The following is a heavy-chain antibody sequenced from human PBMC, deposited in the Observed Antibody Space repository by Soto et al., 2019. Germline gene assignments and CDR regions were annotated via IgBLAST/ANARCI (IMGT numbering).Heavy chain of an antibody. V-gene: IGHV2-5*02. CDR1: GFSLSTSGVG. Sequence: QITLKESGPTLVKPTQTLTLTCTFSGFSLSTSGVGVGWIRQPPGKALEWLALIYWDDDKRYSPSLKSRLTITKDNSKNQVVLTMTNMDPVDTATYYCAHRRVEMATIYDAFDIWGQGTMVTVSS. CDR2: IYWDDDK. J-gene: IGHJ3*02. CDR3: AHRRVEMATIYDAFDI. D-gene: IGHD5-12*01.